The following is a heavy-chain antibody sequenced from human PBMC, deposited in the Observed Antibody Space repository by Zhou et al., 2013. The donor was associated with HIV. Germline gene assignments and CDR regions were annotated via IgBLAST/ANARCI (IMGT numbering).Heavy chain of an antibody. CDR1: GGNFSTSS. J-gene: IGHJ4*02. D-gene: IGHD2-2*01. V-gene: IGHV1-69*05. CDR2: TIPIFGTA. Sequence: QVQLVQSGAEVKKPGSSVRVSCKVSGGNFSTSSISWVRQAPGQGLEWMGGTIPIFGTADYAPKFQGRLTISTDESTTTVYMQLRSLRSDDTAVYYCARDCSPTTCYRDWGQGTLVTVSS. CDR3: ARDCSPTTCYRD.